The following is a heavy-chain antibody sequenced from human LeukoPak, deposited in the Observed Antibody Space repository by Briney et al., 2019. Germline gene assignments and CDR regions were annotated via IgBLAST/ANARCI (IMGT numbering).Heavy chain of an antibody. D-gene: IGHD3-3*01. CDR1: SGSISSYY. J-gene: IGHJ4*02. Sequence: SETLSLTCTVASGSISSYYWSWIRQPPAKGRQWMRYIFYTGTTNYNPSLKSRVTISVDTSKNQSSLKLSSVTAADTAMYYCARGVVGGAADYWGPGTLVTVSS. CDR2: IFYTGTT. V-gene: IGHV4-59*08. CDR3: ARGVVGGAADY.